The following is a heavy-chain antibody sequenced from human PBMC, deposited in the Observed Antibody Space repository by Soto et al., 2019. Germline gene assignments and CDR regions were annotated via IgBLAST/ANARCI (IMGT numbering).Heavy chain of an antibody. D-gene: IGHD2-15*01. CDR3: ASEIHCTGGSCYSFDY. CDR1: GFMFSDYS. CDR2: ISSSSRHI. Sequence: EVQLVESGGGLVKPGGYLRLSCAASGFMFSDYSMNWVRQAPGKGLEWVSSISSSSRHIFYADSVRGRFTISRDNAQNSLYLQMNSLRAEDTAVYYCASEIHCTGGSCYSFDYWGQGTLVTVSS. V-gene: IGHV3-21*01. J-gene: IGHJ4*02.